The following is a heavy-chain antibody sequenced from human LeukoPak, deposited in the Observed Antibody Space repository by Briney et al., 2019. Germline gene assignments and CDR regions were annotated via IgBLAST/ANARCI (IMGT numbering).Heavy chain of an antibody. CDR3: ARARFYHNWSDP. CDR1: GGSFSGYY. D-gene: IGHD2/OR15-2a*01. V-gene: IGHV4-34*01. Sequence: PSETLSLTCAVYGGSFSGYYWGWGRPPPGKGLEWIGEINHSGSTNYNPSLKSRVTLSPDTPKNTLSLRLSAVSPPDTAVYFRARARFYHNWSDPWGQGTPVTASS. J-gene: IGHJ5*02. CDR2: INHSGST.